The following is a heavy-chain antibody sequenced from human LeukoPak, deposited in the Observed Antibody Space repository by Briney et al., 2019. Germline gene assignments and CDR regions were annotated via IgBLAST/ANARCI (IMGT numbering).Heavy chain of an antibody. CDR3: ARDDGSGHPMDV. D-gene: IGHD6-19*01. V-gene: IGHV3-30*04. Sequence: HPGGSLRLSCAASGFTFSSYVMHWVRQAPGKGLEWVAIISYDGSNEYYADSVKGRFTISRDNSKNTLYLQMNSLRAADTAVYYCARDDGSGHPMDVWGKGTTVTISS. J-gene: IGHJ6*04. CDR2: ISYDGSNE. CDR1: GFTFSSYV.